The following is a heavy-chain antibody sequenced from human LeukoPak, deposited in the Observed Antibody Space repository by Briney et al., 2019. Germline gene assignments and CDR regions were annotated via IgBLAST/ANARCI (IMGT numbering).Heavy chain of an antibody. V-gene: IGHV3-30*02. D-gene: IGHD3-22*01. CDR3: AKNHYYDSSGLGAFDI. Sequence: GSLLLSCAASGFTFSYYGMHWVRQAPGRRLEWVALIWYDGSNNYYAASVKGRFTISRDNSQNTLYLQMNSLRAEDTAVYYCAKNHYYDSSGLGAFDIWGQGTLVTISS. CDR2: IWYDGSNN. J-gene: IGHJ3*02. CDR1: GFTFSYYG.